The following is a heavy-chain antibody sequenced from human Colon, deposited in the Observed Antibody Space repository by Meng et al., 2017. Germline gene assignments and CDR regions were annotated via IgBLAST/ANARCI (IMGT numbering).Heavy chain of an antibody. CDR2: IEISGKT. CDR1: VVPMLSRHW. Sequence: QVPRRGPGAGMGDRCGALSLTCGCSVVPMLSRHWGGRVPKAPGKGRGGIGQIEISGKTDYNPSLKSRVTISLDKSMNQLFLEVYFVTAAATVIYYCARHLGWEFDYWGPGNLVTVSS. CDR3: ARHLGWEFDY. D-gene: IGHD6-19*01. V-gene: IGHV4-4*02. J-gene: IGHJ4*02.